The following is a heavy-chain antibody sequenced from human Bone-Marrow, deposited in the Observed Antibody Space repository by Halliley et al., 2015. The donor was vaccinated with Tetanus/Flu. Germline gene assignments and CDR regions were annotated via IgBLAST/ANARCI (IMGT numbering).Heavy chain of an antibody. J-gene: IGHJ4*02. CDR3: ARDQGAGPTTRFDY. Sequence: LGWVSIYNGNTIYAQKFQGRVTMTTDTSTTTAYMELRSLRSDDTALYFCARDQGAGPTTRFDYWGQGTLVTVSS. V-gene: IGHV1-18*01. CDR2: VSIYNGNT. D-gene: IGHD4-17*01.